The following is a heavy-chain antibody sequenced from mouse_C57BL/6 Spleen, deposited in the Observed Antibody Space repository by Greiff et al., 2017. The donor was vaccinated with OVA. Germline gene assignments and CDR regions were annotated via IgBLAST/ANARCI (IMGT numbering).Heavy chain of an antibody. CDR1: GYAFTNYL. Sequence: VQLQQSGAELVRPGPSVKVSCKASGYAFTNYLIEWVKQRPGQGLEWIGVINPGSGGTNYNEKFKGKATLTADKSSSTAYMQLSSLTSEDSAVYFCARNYGSSYDYAMDYWGQGTSVTVSS. V-gene: IGHV1-54*01. CDR3: ARNYGSSYDYAMDY. D-gene: IGHD1-1*01. J-gene: IGHJ4*01. CDR2: INPGSGGT.